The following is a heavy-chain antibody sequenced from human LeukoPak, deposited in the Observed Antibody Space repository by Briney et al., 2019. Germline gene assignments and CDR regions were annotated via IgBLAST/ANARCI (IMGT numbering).Heavy chain of an antibody. CDR2: VTGPADTT. CDR1: GFTFNNYA. Sequence: GGSLRLSCAASGFTFNNYAMNRVRQAPGKGLEWVAAVTGPADTTYYADSVKGRFTISRDSFKDTLYLQMNRLGAEDTALYYCAKGAAIDHWGQGTLVTVSS. J-gene: IGHJ4*02. D-gene: IGHD5-24*01. CDR3: AKGAAIDH. V-gene: IGHV3-23*01.